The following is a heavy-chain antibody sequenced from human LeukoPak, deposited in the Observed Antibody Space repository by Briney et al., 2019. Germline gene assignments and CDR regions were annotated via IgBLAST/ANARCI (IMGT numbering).Heavy chain of an antibody. CDR3: VRGGGSTYVLFDY. V-gene: IGHV3-74*01. D-gene: IGHD1-7*01. J-gene: IGHJ4*02. CDR1: VFPFRDYW. Sequence: GGSLTLSCAGSVFPFRDYWMHWVRQAPAGGLVGVARIKNDGSDINYADSVKGRFTISRDNAENTLYLQMNSLRADDTAVYYCVRGGGSTYVLFDYWGQGTLVTVSS. CDR2: IKNDGSDI.